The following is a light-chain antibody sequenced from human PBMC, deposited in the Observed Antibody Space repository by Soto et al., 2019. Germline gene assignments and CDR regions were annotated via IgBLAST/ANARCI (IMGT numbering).Light chain of an antibody. CDR1: SSNIGTNY. Sequence: QSVLTQPPSASGTPGQRVTISCSGSSSNIGTNYVYWYQQLPGTAPKLLIYRNNQRPSGVPDRFSGSKSGTLASLAISGLRSEDEADYYCAAWDDRLRGLYVFGIGTKVTVL. CDR2: RNN. J-gene: IGLJ1*01. V-gene: IGLV1-47*01. CDR3: AAWDDRLRGLYV.